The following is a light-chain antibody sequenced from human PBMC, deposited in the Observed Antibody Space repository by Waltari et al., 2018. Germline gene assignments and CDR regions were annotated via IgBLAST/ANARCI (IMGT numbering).Light chain of an antibody. Sequence: QSALTQPPSASGSPGQSVTISCPGTSSDVGGYNYVSWYQQHPGKAPNLIIYEVSKRPSGVPDRFSGSKSGNTASLTVSGLQAEDEADYYCSSYAGSNKVVFGGGTKLTVL. CDR2: EVS. V-gene: IGLV2-8*01. J-gene: IGLJ2*01. CDR1: SSDVGGYNY. CDR3: SSYAGSNKVV.